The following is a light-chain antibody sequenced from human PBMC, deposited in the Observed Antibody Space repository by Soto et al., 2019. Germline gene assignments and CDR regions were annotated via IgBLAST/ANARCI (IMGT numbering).Light chain of an antibody. CDR3: SSFTTSSTLV. CDR2: DVS. Sequence: QSALTQPASVSGSPGQPITISCTGTSSDVGSFDSVAWYQHNPGKAPKLMIYDVSNRPSGVSSRFSGSKSGNTASLSISALQTEDEANYYCSSFTTSSTLVFGTGTKVTVL. J-gene: IGLJ1*01. V-gene: IGLV2-14*01. CDR1: SSDVGSFDS.